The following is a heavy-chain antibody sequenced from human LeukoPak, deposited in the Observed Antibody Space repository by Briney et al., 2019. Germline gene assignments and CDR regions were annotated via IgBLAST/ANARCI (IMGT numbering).Heavy chain of an antibody. CDR3: ARVGAANFDY. J-gene: IGHJ4*02. CDR2: IYYSGST. D-gene: IGHD2-15*01. V-gene: IGHV4-31*03. Sequence: SETLSLTCTVSGGSISCGGYSWSWIRQHPGKGLEWIGYIYYSGSTYYNPSLKSRVTISVDTSKNQFSLKLSSVTAADTAVYYCARVGAANFDYWGQGTLVTVSS. CDR1: GGSISCGGYS.